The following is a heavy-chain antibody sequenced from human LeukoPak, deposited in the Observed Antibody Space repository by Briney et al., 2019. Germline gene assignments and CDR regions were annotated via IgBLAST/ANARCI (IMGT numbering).Heavy chain of an antibody. J-gene: IGHJ4*02. CDR2: IYYSGST. Sequence: SETLSLTCTVSGGSVSSGSYYWSWIRQPPGKGLEWIGYIYYSGSTNYNPSLKSRVTISVDTSKNQFSLKLSSVTAADTAVYYCARDPGIAAAGPNYFDYWGQGTLVTVSS. CDR3: ARDPGIAAAGPNYFDY. V-gene: IGHV4-61*01. D-gene: IGHD6-13*01. CDR1: GGSVSSGSYY.